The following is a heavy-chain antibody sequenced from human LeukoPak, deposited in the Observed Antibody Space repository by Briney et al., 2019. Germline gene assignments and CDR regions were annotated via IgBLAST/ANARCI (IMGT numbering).Heavy chain of an antibody. CDR1: GFTLSSYL. D-gene: IGHD1-26*01. J-gene: IGHJ2*01. Sequence: GGSLRLSLSASGFTLSSYLMPWVRQAPGEGLGWVSRINSDGSSTSYADSVKGRFTISRDNAKNTLYVQMNSLRAEDTAVYYCARALGANLYFDLWGRGTLVTVSS. CDR3: ARALGANLYFDL. V-gene: IGHV3-74*01. CDR2: INSDGSST.